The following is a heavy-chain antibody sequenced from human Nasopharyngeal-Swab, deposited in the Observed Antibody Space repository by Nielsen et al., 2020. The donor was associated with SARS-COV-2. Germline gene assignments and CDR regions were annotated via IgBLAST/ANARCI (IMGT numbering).Heavy chain of an antibody. J-gene: IGHJ5*02. V-gene: IGHV4-30-4*01. Sequence: SETLSLTCTVSGGSISSGDYYWSWIRQPPGKGLEWIGYIYYSGSTYYNPSLKSRVTISVDTSKNQFSLKLSSVTAADTAVYYCARQTPNVLLWFGESPLSWFDPWGQGTLVTVSS. D-gene: IGHD3-10*01. CDR3: ARQTPNVLLWFGESPLSWFDP. CDR1: GGSISSGDYY. CDR2: IYYSGST.